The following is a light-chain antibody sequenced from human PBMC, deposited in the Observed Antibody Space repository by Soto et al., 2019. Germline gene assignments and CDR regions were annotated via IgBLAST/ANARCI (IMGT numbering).Light chain of an antibody. CDR1: QSIRRW. CDR2: DAS. CDR3: QQSYSSPPT. Sequence: DIQMTQSPSMLSASVGDRVTIACRASQSIRRWLAWYQQKPGKAPKLLIFDASTLQSGVPSRFSGSRSGPDFTLTISSLQPEDFATYYCQQSYSSPPTFGQGTKVDIK. V-gene: IGKV1-39*01. J-gene: IGKJ1*01.